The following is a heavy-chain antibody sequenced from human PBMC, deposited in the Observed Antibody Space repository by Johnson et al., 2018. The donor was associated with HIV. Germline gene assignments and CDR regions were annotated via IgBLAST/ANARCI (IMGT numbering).Heavy chain of an antibody. Sequence: VQLVESGGGLVQPGRSLRLSCAASGFTFDDYAMHWVRQAPGKGLEWVSGISWNSGSIGYADSVRGRFTISRDNAKNSLYLQMNSLRAEDTAVYYCAKVQGFRRAFDIWGQGTMVTVSS. CDR2: ISWNSGSI. CDR1: GFTFDDYA. CDR3: AKVQGFRRAFDI. V-gene: IGHV3-9*01. D-gene: IGHD2-15*01. J-gene: IGHJ3*02.